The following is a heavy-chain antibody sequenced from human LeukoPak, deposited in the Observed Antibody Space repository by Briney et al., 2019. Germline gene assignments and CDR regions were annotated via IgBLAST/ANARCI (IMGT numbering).Heavy chain of an antibody. D-gene: IGHD3-3*01. J-gene: IGHJ4*02. CDR2: ISGRGGST. Sequence: PGGSLRLSCAASGFTFSSYAMSWVRQAPGKGLEWVSAISGRGGSTYYADSVRGRFTISRDNSKNTLYLQMNSLRSEDTAVYYCAKDGPVLEWLSVPIFDYWGQGTLVTVSS. CDR3: AKDGPVLEWLSVPIFDY. V-gene: IGHV3-23*01. CDR1: GFTFSSYA.